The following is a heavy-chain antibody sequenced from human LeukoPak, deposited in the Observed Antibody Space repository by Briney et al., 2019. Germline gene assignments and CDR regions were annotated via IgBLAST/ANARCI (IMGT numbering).Heavy chain of an antibody. CDR2: IHTSGST. CDR3: ARETAELRRSFDY. Sequence: SETLSLTCTVSGDSISSYYWSWIRQPAGKGLEWIGRIHTSGSTNHNPSLTSRVTMSVDTSKNQFSLKLTSVTAADAAVYYCARETAELRRSFDYWGQGAQVTVSS. J-gene: IGHJ4*02. CDR1: GDSISSYY. D-gene: IGHD1-1*01. V-gene: IGHV4-4*07.